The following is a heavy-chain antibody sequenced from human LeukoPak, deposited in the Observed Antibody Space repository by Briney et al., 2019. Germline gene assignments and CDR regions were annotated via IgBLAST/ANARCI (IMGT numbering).Heavy chain of an antibody. CDR1: GFTFSSYG. V-gene: IGHV3-23*01. D-gene: IGHD3-10*01. J-gene: IGHJ3*02. CDR2: ISGGGGST. Sequence: GGSLRLSCAASGFTFSSYGMSWVRQAPGKGLEWVSTISGGGGSTYYADSVKGRFTISRDNSKNTLYLQMSSLRAEDSALYYCAKHYYYSDTYVAFDIWGQGTMLAVSS. CDR3: AKHYYYSDTYVAFDI.